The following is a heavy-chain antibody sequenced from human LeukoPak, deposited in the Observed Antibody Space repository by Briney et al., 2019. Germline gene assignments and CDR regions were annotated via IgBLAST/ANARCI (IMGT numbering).Heavy chain of an antibody. D-gene: IGHD3-22*01. Sequence: GGSLRLSCAASGFSFSSYGMHWVRQAPGKGLEWVAVIWYDGSNKYYADSVKGRFTISRDNSKNTLYLQMNSLRAEDTAVYYCARYDSSGYPLYYYYGMDVWGQGTTVTVSS. CDR3: ARYDSSGYPLYYYYGMDV. CDR2: IWYDGSNK. CDR1: GFSFSSYG. J-gene: IGHJ6*02. V-gene: IGHV3-33*01.